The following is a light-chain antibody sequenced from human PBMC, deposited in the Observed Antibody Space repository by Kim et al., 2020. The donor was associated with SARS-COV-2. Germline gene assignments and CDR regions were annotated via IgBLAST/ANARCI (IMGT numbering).Light chain of an antibody. J-gene: IGKJ1*01. V-gene: IGKV3-15*01. CDR1: QSVSSN. CDR3: QQYNDWPGT. CDR2: GAS. Sequence: LSPGERAPLSCRASQSVSSNFAWYQQKPGQAPRLLIYGASTRATGIPARFSGTGSGTEFTLTISSLQSEDFAVYYCQQYNDWPGTFGQGTKVDIK.